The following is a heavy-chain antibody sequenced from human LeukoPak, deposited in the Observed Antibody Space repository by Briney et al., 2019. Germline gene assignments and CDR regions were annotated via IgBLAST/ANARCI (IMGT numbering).Heavy chain of an antibody. J-gene: IGHJ4*02. Sequence: PGGSLRLSCSASGFTFSSYAMSWVRQAPGKGLEWVSAISGSGGSTYYADSVKGRFTISRDNSKNTLYLQMNSLRAEDTAVYYCAKETRGYSYGYADYWGQGTLVTVSS. D-gene: IGHD5-18*01. CDR2: ISGSGGST. CDR1: GFTFSSYA. CDR3: AKETRGYSYGYADY. V-gene: IGHV3-23*01.